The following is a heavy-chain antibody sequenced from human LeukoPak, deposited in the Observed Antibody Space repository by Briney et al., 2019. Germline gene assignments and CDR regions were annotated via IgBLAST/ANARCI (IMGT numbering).Heavy chain of an antibody. CDR2: ISGSGGST. CDR3: AKAVDDILTGYPDAFDI. J-gene: IGHJ3*02. Sequence: GGSLRLSCEASGFTFSTYSMSWVRQAPGKGLEWVSAISGSGGSTYYADSVKGRFTISRDNSKNTLYLQMNSLRAEDTAVYYCAKAVDDILTGYPDAFDIWGQGTMVTVSS. V-gene: IGHV3-23*01. D-gene: IGHD3-9*01. CDR1: GFTFSTYS.